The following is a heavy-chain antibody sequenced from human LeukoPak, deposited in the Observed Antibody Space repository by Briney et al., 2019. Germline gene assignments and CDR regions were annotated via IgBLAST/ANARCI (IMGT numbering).Heavy chain of an antibody. Sequence: SETLSLTCTVSGGSISSGSYYWSWIRQPAGKGLEWIGRIYTSGSTNYNPSLKSRVTISVDTSKNQFSLKLGSVTAADTAVYYCARDGGEYSGSYRGDYWGQGTLVTVSS. V-gene: IGHV4-61*02. D-gene: IGHD1-26*01. CDR3: ARDGGEYSGSYRGDY. CDR2: IYTSGST. J-gene: IGHJ4*02. CDR1: GGSISSGSYY.